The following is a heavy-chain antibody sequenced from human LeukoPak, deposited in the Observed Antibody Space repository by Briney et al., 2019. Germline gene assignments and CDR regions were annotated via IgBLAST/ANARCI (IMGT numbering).Heavy chain of an antibody. V-gene: IGHV5-10-1*01. CDR3: ARLRYCSSTSCYSHKYGMDV. J-gene: IGHJ6*04. D-gene: IGHD2-2*01. Sequence: GESLKISFKGSGYSFTSYWISWVRQMPGKGRAWMGRIDPSDSYTNYSPSFQGHVTISADKSISTAYLQWSSLKASDTAMYYCARLRYCSSTSCYSHKYGMDVWGKGTTVTVSS. CDR1: GYSFTSYW. CDR2: IDPSDSYT.